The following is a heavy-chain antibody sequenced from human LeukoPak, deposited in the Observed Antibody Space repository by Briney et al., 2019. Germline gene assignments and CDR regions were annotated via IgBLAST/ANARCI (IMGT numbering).Heavy chain of an antibody. J-gene: IGHJ4*02. CDR2: ISGSGGST. D-gene: IGHD4-17*01. Sequence: GGSLRLSCAASGFTFSSYAMSWVRQAPGKGLEWVSAISGSGGSTYYADSVKGRFTISRDNSKNTLYLQMNSLRAEDTAVYYCAKGDGEDPKPDGFDYWGQGTLVTVSS. CDR3: AKGDGEDPKPDGFDY. CDR1: GFTFSSYA. V-gene: IGHV3-23*01.